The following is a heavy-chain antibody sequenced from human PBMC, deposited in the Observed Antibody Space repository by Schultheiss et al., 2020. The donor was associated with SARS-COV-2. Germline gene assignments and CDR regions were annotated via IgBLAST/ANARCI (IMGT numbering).Heavy chain of an antibody. CDR3: ARGYRTFDY. CDR1: GFTFSSYG. V-gene: IGHV3-30*03. D-gene: IGHD1-1*01. Sequence: GESLKISCAASGFTFSSYGMHWVRQAPGKGLEWVAVISYDGSNKYYADSVKGRFTISRDNSKNTLYLQMNSLRAEDTAVYYCARGYRTFDYWGQGTLVTVSS. J-gene: IGHJ4*02. CDR2: ISYDGSNK.